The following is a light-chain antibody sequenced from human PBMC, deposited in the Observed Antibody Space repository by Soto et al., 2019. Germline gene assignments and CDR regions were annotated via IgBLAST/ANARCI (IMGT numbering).Light chain of an antibody. CDR2: DAS. Sequence: DIQMTQSPSFVSASVGDRVSITCRASQGISDWLDWYQQRPGEAPNLLIFDASTLQSGVPSRFSGSGSGTEFILTITGLQPEDVGTYFCQQTDNFPWTFGQGTKLEIK. CDR1: QGISDW. J-gene: IGKJ1*01. V-gene: IGKV1-12*01. CDR3: QQTDNFPWT.